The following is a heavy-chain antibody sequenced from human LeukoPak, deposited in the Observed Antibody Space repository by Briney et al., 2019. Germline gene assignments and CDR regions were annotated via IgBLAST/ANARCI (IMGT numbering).Heavy chain of an antibody. J-gene: IGHJ4*02. CDR1: GFTFSNYW. V-gene: IGHV3-7*01. Sequence: GGSLRLSCASSGFTFSNYWMTWVRQAPGKGLEWVANIKQDGSKTYYVDSVKGRFSISRDNAKNSLYLQMNSLRAEDTAVYYFVKDWGGGDDYWGQGTLVTVSS. D-gene: IGHD3-10*01. CDR2: IKQDGSKT. CDR3: VKDWGGGDDY.